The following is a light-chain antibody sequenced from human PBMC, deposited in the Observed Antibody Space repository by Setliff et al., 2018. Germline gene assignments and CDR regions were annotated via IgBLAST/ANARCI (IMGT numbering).Light chain of an antibody. J-gene: IGLJ1*01. V-gene: IGLV2-23*02. CDR1: SSDVGSYNL. CDR3: CSYAGSSTPYV. CDR2: EVN. Sequence: ALAQPASVSGSPGQSITISCTGTSSDVGSYNLVSWYQQHPGKAPKLMIYEVNKRPSGVSNRFSGSKSGNTASLTISGLQAEDEADYYCCSYAGSSTPYVFGTGTKVTVL.